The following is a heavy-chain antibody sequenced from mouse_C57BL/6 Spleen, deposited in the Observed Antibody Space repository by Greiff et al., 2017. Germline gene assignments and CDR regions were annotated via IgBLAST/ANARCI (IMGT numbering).Heavy chain of an antibody. CDR1: GYSFTDYN. CDR2: ISPNCGST. Sequence: LVESGPELVKPGASVKISCTASGYSFTDYNMNWVQQSNGKSLEWIGVISPNCGSTSYTHSFKGKATVTVDQSSSTAYMQLNSLTSEVSAGDCCARGGIHWYLDVGGTGTTVTVSS. V-gene: IGHV1-39*01. CDR3: ARGGIHWYLDV. J-gene: IGHJ1*03.